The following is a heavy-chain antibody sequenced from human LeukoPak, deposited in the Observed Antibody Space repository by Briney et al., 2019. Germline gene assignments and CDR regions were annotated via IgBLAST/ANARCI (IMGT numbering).Heavy chain of an antibody. V-gene: IGHV3-30*03. CDR2: ISYDGSNK. D-gene: IGHD6-13*01. CDR3: AREPYSSSWYELDY. Sequence: GRSLRLSCAASGFTFSSYGMHWVRQAPGKGLEWVAVISYDGSNKYYADSVKGRFTISRDNSKNTLYLQMNSLRAEDTAVYYCAREPYSSSWYELDYWGQGTLVTVSS. J-gene: IGHJ4*02. CDR1: GFTFSSYG.